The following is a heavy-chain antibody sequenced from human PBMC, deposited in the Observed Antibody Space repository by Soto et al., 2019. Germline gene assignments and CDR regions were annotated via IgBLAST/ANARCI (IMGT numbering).Heavy chain of an antibody. V-gene: IGHV1-69*13. CDR1: GGTFSSYA. J-gene: IGHJ1*01. D-gene: IGHD2-21*02. CDR2: IIPIFGTA. Sequence: GASVKVSCKASGGTFSSYAISWVRQAPGQGLEWMGGIIPIFGTANYAQKFQGRVTITADESTSTAYMELSSLRSEDTAVYYCASRKIVVVTATSSAEYFQHWGQGTLVTVSS. CDR3: ASRKIVVVTATSSAEYFQH.